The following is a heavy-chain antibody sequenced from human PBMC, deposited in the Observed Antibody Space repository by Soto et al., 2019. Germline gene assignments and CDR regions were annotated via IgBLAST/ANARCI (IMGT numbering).Heavy chain of an antibody. Sequence: ASVKVSCKASGYTFTSYAMHWVRQAPGQRLEWMGWINAGNGNTKYSQKFQGRVTITRDTSASTAYMELSSLRSEDTAVYYCARWQAARPVIYYYYGMDVWGQGTTVTVSS. CDR2: INAGNGNT. CDR3: ARWQAARPVIYYYYGMDV. J-gene: IGHJ6*02. D-gene: IGHD6-6*01. V-gene: IGHV1-3*01. CDR1: GYTFTSYA.